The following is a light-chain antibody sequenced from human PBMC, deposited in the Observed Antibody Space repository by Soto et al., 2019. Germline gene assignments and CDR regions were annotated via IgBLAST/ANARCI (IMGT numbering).Light chain of an antibody. CDR1: SSDVCGYNY. J-gene: IGLJ1*01. Sequence: QSALTQPASVSGSPGQSITISCTGTSSDVCGYNYVSWYQHHPGKAPKLMIFDVSNRPSGVSNRFSGSKSGNTASLTISGLQPEDEAEYYCSSYTTSNTRQIVFGTGTKVTVL. CDR3: SSYTTSNTRQIV. CDR2: DVS. V-gene: IGLV2-14*03.